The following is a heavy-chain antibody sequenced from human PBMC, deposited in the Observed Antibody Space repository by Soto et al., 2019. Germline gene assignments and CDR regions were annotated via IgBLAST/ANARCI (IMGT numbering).Heavy chain of an antibody. V-gene: IGHV4-4*02. Sequence: KTSETLSLTCAVSGGSISSTHWWSWVRQPPQKGLEWIGQIYHSGRTNYNPSVKSRVTISVDKSKNQFSLKLISVTAADTAVYYCARHVDPLAFDIWGQGTMVTVSS. D-gene: IGHD5-12*01. CDR2: IYHSGRT. J-gene: IGHJ3*02. CDR3: ARHVDPLAFDI. CDR1: GGSISSTHW.